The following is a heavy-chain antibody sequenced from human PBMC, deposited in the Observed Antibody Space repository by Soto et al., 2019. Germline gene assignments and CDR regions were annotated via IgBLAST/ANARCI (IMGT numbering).Heavy chain of an antibody. V-gene: IGHV1-46*01. CDR2: INPSGGRT. J-gene: IGHJ6*02. CDR3: AREKASTSLLTHYYYAMDV. Sequence: AAVKVSCKSSGYTFINYYVHWVRQAPGQGLEWMGMINPSGGRTTYPQKFQGRVTMTRDTSTSTVYVELSSLRSDDTAVFYCAREKASTSLLTHYYYAMDVWGQGTTVTVSS. CDR1: GYTFINYY.